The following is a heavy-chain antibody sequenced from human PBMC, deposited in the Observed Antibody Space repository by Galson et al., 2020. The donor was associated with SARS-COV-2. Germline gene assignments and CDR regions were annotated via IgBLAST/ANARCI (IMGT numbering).Heavy chain of an antibody. Sequence: GGSLRLSCAASGFTFSSYGMHWVRQAPGKGLEWVAVIWYDGSNKYYADSVKGRFTISRDNSKNTLYLQMNSLRAEDTAVYYCARDRGVGTTDTGDYWGQGTLVTVSS. CDR2: IWYDGSNK. V-gene: IGHV3-33*01. CDR3: ARDRGVGTTDTGDY. J-gene: IGHJ4*02. CDR1: GFTFSSYG. D-gene: IGHD1-26*01.